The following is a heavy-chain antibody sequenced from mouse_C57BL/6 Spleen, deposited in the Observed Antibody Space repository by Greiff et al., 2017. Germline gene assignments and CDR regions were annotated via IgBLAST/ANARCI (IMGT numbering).Heavy chain of an antibody. V-gene: IGHV1-50*01. CDR1: GYTFTSYW. Sequence: VQLQQPGAELVKPGASVKLSCKASGYTFTSYWMQWVKQRPGQGLEWIGEIDPSDSYTNYNQKFKGKATLTVNTSSSTAYMQLSSLTSEDSAVYYCASYGNYYFDYWGQGTTLTVSS. D-gene: IGHD2-1*01. CDR2: IDPSDSYT. J-gene: IGHJ2*01. CDR3: ASYGNYYFDY.